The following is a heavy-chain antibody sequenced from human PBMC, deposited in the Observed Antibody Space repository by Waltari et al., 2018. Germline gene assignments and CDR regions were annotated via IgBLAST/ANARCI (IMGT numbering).Heavy chain of an antibody. CDR3: ARGRAVAGTDYYYYMDV. D-gene: IGHD6-19*01. V-gene: IGHV4-59*01. CDR1: GGSISSYS. CDR2: IYYSGST. Sequence: QVQLQESGPGLVKPSETLSLTCTVSGGSISSYSWSWIRQPPGKGLEWIGYIYYSGSTNYNPSLKSRVTISVDTSKNQFSLKLSSVTAADTAVYYCARGRAVAGTDYYYYMDVWGKGTTVTVSS. J-gene: IGHJ6*03.